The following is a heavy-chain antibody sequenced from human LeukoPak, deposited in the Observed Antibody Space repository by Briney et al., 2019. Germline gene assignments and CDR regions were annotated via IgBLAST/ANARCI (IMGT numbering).Heavy chain of an antibody. D-gene: IGHD3-10*01. CDR3: AKATMVRGVISHFDY. CDR2: ISGSGGST. CDR1: GFTFSSYA. Sequence: PGGSLRLSCAASGFTFSSYAMSWVRQAPGKGLGWGSAISGSGGSTYYADSVKGRFTISRDNSKNTLYLQMNSLRAEDTAVYYCAKATMVRGVISHFDYWGQGTLVTVSS. V-gene: IGHV3-23*01. J-gene: IGHJ4*02.